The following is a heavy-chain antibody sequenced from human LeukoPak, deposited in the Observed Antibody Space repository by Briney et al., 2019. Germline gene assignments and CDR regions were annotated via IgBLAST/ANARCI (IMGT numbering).Heavy chain of an antibody. CDR1: GGTFSSYA. D-gene: IGHD3-9*01. J-gene: IGHJ4*02. CDR3: ARDGFNLEIAAYDILTGYSGPLDY. V-gene: IGHV1-3*01. CDR2: INAGNGNT. Sequence: VASVKVSCKASGGTFSSYAISWVRQAPGQRLEWMGWINAGNGNTKYSQKFQGRVTITRDTSASTAYMELSSLRSEDTAVYYCARDGFNLEIAAYDILTGYSGPLDYWGQGTLDTVSS.